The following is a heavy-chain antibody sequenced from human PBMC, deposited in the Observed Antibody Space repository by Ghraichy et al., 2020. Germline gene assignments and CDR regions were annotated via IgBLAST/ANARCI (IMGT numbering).Heavy chain of an antibody. D-gene: IGHD3-3*02. CDR2: IYSSGST. Sequence: SETLSLTCSVSGDSLSTSLYHWGWVRQPPGKGLEWLGSIYSSGSTDYKSSLRSRLTMSIDTSKSQFSLNLASVTAADTSVYYCVIFGSYPAEYWGQGILVTVSS. V-gene: IGHV4-39*01. CDR3: VIFGSYPAEY. J-gene: IGHJ4*01. CDR1: GDSLSTSLYH.